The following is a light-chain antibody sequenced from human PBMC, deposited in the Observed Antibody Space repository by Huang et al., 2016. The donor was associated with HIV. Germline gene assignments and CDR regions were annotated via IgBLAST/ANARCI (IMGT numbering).Light chain of an antibody. Sequence: DIVMTQSPDSLAVSLGERSTINCKSSQSILYSSTDKSYLDWYHRKPGQPPKLLIYWASTRESGVPDRFSGSGSGTDFTLTISSLQAEDVAVYYCQQYYSSPFTFGPGTKVDIK. V-gene: IGKV4-1*01. CDR1: QSILYSSTDKSY. CDR3: QQYYSSPFT. J-gene: IGKJ3*01. CDR2: WAS.